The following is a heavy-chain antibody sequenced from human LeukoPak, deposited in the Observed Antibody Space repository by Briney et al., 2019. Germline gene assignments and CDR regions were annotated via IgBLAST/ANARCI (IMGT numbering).Heavy chain of an antibody. CDR2: IYYSGST. CDR3: ARVHTTVVTPRLSWFDP. J-gene: IGHJ5*02. D-gene: IGHD4-23*01. V-gene: IGHV4-31*03. Sequence: PSETLSLTCTVSGGSISSGGYYWSWIRQHPGKGLEWIGYIYYSGSTYYNPSLKSRVTISVDTSKNQFSLKLSSVTAADTAVYYCARVHTTVVTPRLSWFDPWGQGTLVTVSP. CDR1: GGSISSGGYY.